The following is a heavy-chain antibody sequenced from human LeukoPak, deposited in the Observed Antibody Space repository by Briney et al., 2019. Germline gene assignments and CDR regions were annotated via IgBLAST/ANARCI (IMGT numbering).Heavy chain of an antibody. CDR3: AKDLQFVFPLDY. D-gene: IGHD4-11*01. V-gene: IGHV3-30*02. CDR2: IRYDGSNG. Sequence: PGGSLRLSCAASGFTFSSYGMHWVRQAPGKGLEWVAFIRYDGSNGYYADSVKGRFTISRDNSKNTLYLQMNSLRAEDTAVYYCAKDLQFVFPLDYWGQGTLVTVSS. J-gene: IGHJ4*02. CDR1: GFTFSSYG.